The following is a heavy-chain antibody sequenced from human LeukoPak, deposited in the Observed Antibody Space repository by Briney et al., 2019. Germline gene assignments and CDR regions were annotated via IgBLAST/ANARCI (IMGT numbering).Heavy chain of an antibody. J-gene: IGHJ4*02. V-gene: IGHV4-38-2*02. D-gene: IGHD2-2*01. CDR1: GYTISSGYY. CDR2: IYHSGGT. Sequence: SETLSLTCTVSGYTISSGYYWGWIRQPPGKGLEWIGSIYHSGGTYYNPSLKSRVTISVDTSKNQFSLKLSSVTAADTAVYYCAVIVVVPAAIYYFDYWGQGTLVTVSS. CDR3: AVIVVVPAAIYYFDY.